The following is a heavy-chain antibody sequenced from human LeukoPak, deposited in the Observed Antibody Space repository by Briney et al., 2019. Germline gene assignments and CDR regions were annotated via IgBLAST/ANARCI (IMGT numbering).Heavy chain of an antibody. V-gene: IGHV3-48*03. CDR2: ISSGGSTI. CDR3: ARRTMVRGRGFDY. D-gene: IGHD3-10*01. Sequence: GGSLRLSCAASGFTFSSYEMNWVRQAPGKGLEWVSYISSGGSTIYYADSVKGRFTISRDNAKNSLYLQMNSLRAEDTAVYYCARRTMVRGRGFDYWGQGTLVTVSS. J-gene: IGHJ4*02. CDR1: GFTFSSYE.